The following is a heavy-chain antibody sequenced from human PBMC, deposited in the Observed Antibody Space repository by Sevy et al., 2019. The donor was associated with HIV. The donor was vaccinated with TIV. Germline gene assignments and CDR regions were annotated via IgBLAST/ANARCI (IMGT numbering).Heavy chain of an antibody. CDR1: RFTFNTYA. D-gene: IGHD6-19*01. CDR3: ARDGVSSGWYRGYYFDY. V-gene: IGHV3-30*04. CDR2: ISYDGTNE. Sequence: GGSLRLSCAASRFTFNTYAMHWVRQAPGKGLDWVAFISYDGTNEYYADSVKGRFTISRDNSKKTLYLQMNSLRAEDTAVYYCARDGVSSGWYRGYYFDYWGQGTLVTVS. J-gene: IGHJ4*02.